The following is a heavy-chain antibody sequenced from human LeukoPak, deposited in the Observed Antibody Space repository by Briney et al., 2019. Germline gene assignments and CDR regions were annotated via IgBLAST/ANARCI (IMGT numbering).Heavy chain of an antibody. J-gene: IGHJ4*02. D-gene: IGHD5-18*01. CDR2: ISSSSSYT. V-gene: IGHV3-11*06. CDR1: GFTFSDYY. Sequence: SGGSLSLFCAASGFTFSDYYMRWIRQPPEEGLEWVSYISSSSSYTNYADSVKGQFTISRDNAKNSLYLQMNSLRAEDTAVYYCARDQDTAMVTYFDYWGQGTLVTVSS. CDR3: ARDQDTAMVTYFDY.